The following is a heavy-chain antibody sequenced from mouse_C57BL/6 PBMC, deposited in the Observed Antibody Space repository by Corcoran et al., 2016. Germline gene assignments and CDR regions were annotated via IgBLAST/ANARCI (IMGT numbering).Heavy chain of an antibody. CDR1: GYTFPDYY. D-gene: IGHD1-1*01. CDR3: ARSHYGRGYYYAMDY. Sequence: EVQVQQSGLGLVKPGASVKMYCKASGYTFPDYYMNWVKQRHGKSLEWIGVSNPYNGVTSYNQKFKGKATLTVDKTSSTAYMELNSLTSEDSAVYYSARSHYGRGYYYAMDYWGQGTSVTVSS. J-gene: IGHJ4*01. CDR2: SNPYNGVT. V-gene: IGHV1-19*01.